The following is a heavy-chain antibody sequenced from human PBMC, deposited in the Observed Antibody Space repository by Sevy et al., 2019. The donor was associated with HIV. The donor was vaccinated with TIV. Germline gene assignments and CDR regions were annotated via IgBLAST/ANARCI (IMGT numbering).Heavy chain of an antibody. V-gene: IGHV3-30*02. J-gene: IGHJ3*02. Sequence: VGCLRLSCAASGFTFSYHGMHWVRQAPGKGLEWVAFIHHDGSNEFYADSVKGRFTISRDNSKNTLSLQMNSLRPEDTAVYYCAKDRKVLLVVYAIPFDVFDIWGQGTMVTVSS. CDR2: IHHDGSNE. CDR1: GFTFSYHG. D-gene: IGHD2-8*02. CDR3: AKDRKVLLVVYAIPFDVFDI.